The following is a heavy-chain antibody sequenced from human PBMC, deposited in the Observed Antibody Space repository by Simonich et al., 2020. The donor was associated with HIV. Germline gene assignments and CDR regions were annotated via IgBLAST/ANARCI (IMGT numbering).Heavy chain of an antibody. D-gene: IGHD3-10*01. CDR2: IHHSGNT. J-gene: IGHJ4*02. Sequence: QVQLQQWGAGLLKASETLSLTCAVYGGSFNDYSWSWIRQPLGKGLEWIGEIHHSGNTNYNSSVKSRVTISVDTSKKQFSVKVNSVTAADTAVYYCARGRYYYGSGSYRYYVDSWGQGTLVTVSS. CDR1: GGSFNDYS. CDR3: ARGRYYYGSGSYRYYVDS. V-gene: IGHV4-34*01.